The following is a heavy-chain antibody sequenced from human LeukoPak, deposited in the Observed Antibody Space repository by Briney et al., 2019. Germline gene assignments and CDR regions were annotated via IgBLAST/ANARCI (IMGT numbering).Heavy chain of an antibody. Sequence: GGSLRLSCAASGFTFSTYPMSWVRQAPGKGLEWVSGVSGSGGSTYYADSVKGRFTISRDSSKNTLYPQMSSLRAEDTAVYYCVKPQPGGGFDYWGQGTLVTVSS. D-gene: IGHD1-14*01. V-gene: IGHV3-23*01. J-gene: IGHJ4*02. CDR3: VKPQPGGGFDY. CDR1: GFTFSTYP. CDR2: VSGSGGST.